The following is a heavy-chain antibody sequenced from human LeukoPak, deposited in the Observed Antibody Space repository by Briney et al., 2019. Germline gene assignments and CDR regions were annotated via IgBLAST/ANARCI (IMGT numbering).Heavy chain of an antibody. CDR3: AKDLWNPSGVEWELIYVPYYFDY. CDR1: KFSFSSYA. CDR2: ISGSGGST. D-gene: IGHD1-26*01. V-gene: IGHV3-23*01. J-gene: IGHJ4*02. Sequence: AGGSLRLSCAASKFSFSSYAMSWVRQAPGKGLEWVSAISGSGGSTYYADSVKGRFTISRDNSKNTLYLQMNSLRAEDTAVYYCAKDLWNPSGVEWELIYVPYYFDYWGQGTLVTVSS.